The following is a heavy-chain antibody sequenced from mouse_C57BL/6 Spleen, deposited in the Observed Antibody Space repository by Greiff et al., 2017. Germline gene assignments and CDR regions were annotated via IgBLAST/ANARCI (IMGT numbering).Heavy chain of an antibody. CDR2: ISDGGSYT. J-gene: IGHJ4*01. CDR1: GFTFSSYA. Sequence: EVKVVESGGGLVKPGGSLKLSCAASGFTFSSYAMSWVRQTPEKRLEWVATISDGGSYTYYPDNVKGRFTISRDNAKNNLYLQMSHLKSGDTAMYYCARDHYYGMGYWGQGTSVTVSS. CDR3: ARDHYYGMGY. V-gene: IGHV5-4*01.